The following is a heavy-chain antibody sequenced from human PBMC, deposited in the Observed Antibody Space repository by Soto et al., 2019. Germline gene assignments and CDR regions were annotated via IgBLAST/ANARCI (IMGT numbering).Heavy chain of an antibody. Sequence: SSVKVACKAPADTFPSYYIHWVRQAPGHGLEWMGIINPIFGTANYAQKFQGRVTITGDKSTSTAYMELSSLRSEDTAVYYCATDLGLRDYVWGSYRYIANYLDYWGQGTLVTVSS. CDR3: ATDLGLRDYVWGSYRYIANYLDY. J-gene: IGHJ4*02. CDR1: ADTFPSYY. V-gene: IGHV1-69*06. D-gene: IGHD3-16*02. CDR2: INPIFGTA.